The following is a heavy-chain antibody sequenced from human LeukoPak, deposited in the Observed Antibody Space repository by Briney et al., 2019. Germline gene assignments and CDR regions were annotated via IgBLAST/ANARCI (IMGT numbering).Heavy chain of an antibody. J-gene: IGHJ4*02. CDR1: GGSFSGYY. V-gene: IGHV4-34*01. CDR2: INHSGST. CDR3: ARAMRDTYYYDSSGYPPRVFDY. D-gene: IGHD3-22*01. Sequence: PSETLSLTCAVYGGSFSGYYWSWIRQPPGKGLEWIGEINHSGSTNYNPSLKSRVTISVDTSKNQFSLKLSSVTAADTAVYYCARAMRDTYYYDSSGYPPRVFDYWGQGTLVTVSS.